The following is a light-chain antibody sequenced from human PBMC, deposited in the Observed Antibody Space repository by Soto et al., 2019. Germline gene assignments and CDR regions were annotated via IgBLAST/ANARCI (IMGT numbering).Light chain of an antibody. V-gene: IGKV3-15*01. Sequence: TESPATLSVSPGERATLSCRASQSVSSNLAWYQQKPGQAPRLLIYGASTRATGIPARFSGSGSGTEFTLTISSLQSEDFAVYYCQQYNNWPQTFGQGTKVDIK. CDR3: QQYNNWPQT. CDR2: GAS. CDR1: QSVSSN. J-gene: IGKJ1*01.